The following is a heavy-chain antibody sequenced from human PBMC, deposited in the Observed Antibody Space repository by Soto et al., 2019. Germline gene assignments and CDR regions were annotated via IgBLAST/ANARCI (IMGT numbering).Heavy chain of an antibody. D-gene: IGHD5-12*01. CDR3: ATSVQMATIPDL. V-gene: IGHV4-31*03. CDR1: GGSLSRIGYY. J-gene: IGHJ5*02. Sequence: PSETLSLTCTVSGGSLSRIGYYWSWIRQHPAKGLEWVGYISNSGSTYYNPSLKSRVAMSIDTPNNHASLTLTSLTAADTAVYYCATSVQMATIPDLWGQGTLVTVSS. CDR2: ISNSGST.